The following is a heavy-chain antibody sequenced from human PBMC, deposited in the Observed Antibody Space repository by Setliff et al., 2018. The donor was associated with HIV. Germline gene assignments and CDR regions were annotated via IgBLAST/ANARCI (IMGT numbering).Heavy chain of an antibody. CDR2: IYYSGST. Sequence: KTSETLSLTCTVSGGSISSDYWSWIRQPPGKGLEWIGYIYYSGSTNYNPSLKSRVTISVATSKNQFSLKLNSVTTADTAVYYCARSRTSSGYYGVTGYGMGVWGQGTTVTVSS. CDR1: GGSISSDY. V-gene: IGHV4-59*01. D-gene: IGHD3-22*01. CDR3: ARSRTSSGYYGVTGYGMGV. J-gene: IGHJ6*02.